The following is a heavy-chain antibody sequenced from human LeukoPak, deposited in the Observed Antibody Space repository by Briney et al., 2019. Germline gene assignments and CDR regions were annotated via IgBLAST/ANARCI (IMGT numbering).Heavy chain of an antibody. CDR3: ARGPTYYYDSSGYPTSNWFDP. V-gene: IGHV4-4*07. CDR1: GGSISSYY. J-gene: IGHJ5*02. CDR2: IYTSGST. D-gene: IGHD3-22*01. Sequence: PSETLSLTCTVSGGSISSYYWSWIRQPAGKGLEWIGRIYTSGSTNYNPSLKSRVTMSVDTSKNQFSLKLSSVTAADTAVYYCARGPTYYYDSSGYPTSNWFDPWGQGTLVTVSS.